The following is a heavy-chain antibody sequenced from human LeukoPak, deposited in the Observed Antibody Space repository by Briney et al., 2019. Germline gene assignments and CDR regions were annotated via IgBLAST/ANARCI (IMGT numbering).Heavy chain of an antibody. CDR1: GGSISSYY. Sequence: PSETLSLTCTVSGGSISSYYWSWVRQPAGKGLEWIGRIYTSGSTNYNPSLKSRVTISVDTSKNQFSLRLSSVTAADTAVYYCAGSGSLRIDRFDPWGQGTLVTVSS. J-gene: IGHJ5*02. V-gene: IGHV4-4*07. CDR3: AGSGSLRIDRFDP. D-gene: IGHD3-10*01. CDR2: IYTSGST.